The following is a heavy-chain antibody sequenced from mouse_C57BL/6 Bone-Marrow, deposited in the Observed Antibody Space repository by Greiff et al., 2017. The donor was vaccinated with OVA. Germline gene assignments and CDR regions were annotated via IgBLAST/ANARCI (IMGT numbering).Heavy chain of an antibody. Sequence: QQSCKASGYTFTSYWMHWVKQRPGRGLEWIGRIDPNSGGTKYNEKFKSKATLTVDKPSSTAYMQLSSLTSEDSAVYYCASHYYGSSYWYFDVWGTGTTVTVSS. CDR3: ASHYYGSSYWYFDV. D-gene: IGHD1-1*01. V-gene: IGHV1-72*01. CDR2: IDPNSGGT. J-gene: IGHJ1*03. CDR1: GYTFTSYW.